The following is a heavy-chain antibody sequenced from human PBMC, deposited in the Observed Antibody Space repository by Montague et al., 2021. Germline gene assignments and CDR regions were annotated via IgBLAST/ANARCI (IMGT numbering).Heavy chain of an antibody. J-gene: IGHJ5*02. V-gene: IGHV4-4*02. D-gene: IGHD3-10*01. Sequence: SETLSLTCTVSGDSISSKYFGSWVRQPLGKGLEWIGEIYHGTTSYSPSLKGRLTVSMDTSKNQFSLKLSSVTAADTAIYYCAKQDYFVSGTSYKGFDPWGQGILVTVSS. CDR2: IYHGTT. CDR1: GDSISSKYF. CDR3: AKQDYFVSGTSYKGFDP.